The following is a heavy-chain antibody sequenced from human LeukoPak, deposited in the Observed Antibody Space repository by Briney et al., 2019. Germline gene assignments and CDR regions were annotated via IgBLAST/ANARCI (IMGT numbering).Heavy chain of an antibody. Sequence: GGSLRLSCAASGFTFSSYCMTRVRQAPGKGLEWVANIKQDGSEKYYVDSVKGRFTISRDNAKNSLYLQMNSLRVEDTAVYYCASWGPAAYCSNGSCSWGQGTLVTVSS. V-gene: IGHV3-7*01. J-gene: IGHJ5*02. CDR2: IKQDGSEK. D-gene: IGHD2-15*01. CDR1: GFTFSSYC. CDR3: ASWGPAAYCSNGSCS.